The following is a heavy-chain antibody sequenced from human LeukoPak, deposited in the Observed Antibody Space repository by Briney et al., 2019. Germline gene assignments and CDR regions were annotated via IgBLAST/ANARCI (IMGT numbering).Heavy chain of an antibody. CDR3: ARAGRRDGYNVDY. V-gene: IGHV3-30*03. CDR1: GFTFNSYA. Sequence: GGSLRLSCTASGFTFNSYAMHWVRQAPGKGLEWVAKISYDGINEDYADSVKGRFTISRENSKETLFLQMNSLRAEDTAVYYCARAGRRDGYNVDYWGQGTLVTVSS. J-gene: IGHJ4*02. CDR2: ISYDGINE. D-gene: IGHD5-24*01.